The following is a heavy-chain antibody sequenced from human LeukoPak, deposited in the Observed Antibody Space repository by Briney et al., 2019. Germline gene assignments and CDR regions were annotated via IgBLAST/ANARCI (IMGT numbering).Heavy chain of an antibody. Sequence: SETLSLTCTVSGGSISSYYWGWIRQPPGKGLEWIGYIYYSGSTNYNPSLKSRVTISVDTSKNQFSLKLSSVTAADTAVYYCAREGYGSGSYNYYYYMDVWGKGTTVTVSS. J-gene: IGHJ6*03. CDR1: GGSISSYY. D-gene: IGHD3-10*01. V-gene: IGHV4-59*01. CDR3: AREGYGSGSYNYYYYMDV. CDR2: IYYSGST.